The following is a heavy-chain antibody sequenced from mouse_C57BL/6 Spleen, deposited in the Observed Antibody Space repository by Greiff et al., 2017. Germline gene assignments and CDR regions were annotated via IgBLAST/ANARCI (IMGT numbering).Heavy chain of an antibody. CDR2: ISSGSSTI. D-gene: IGHD1-1*01. CDR1: GFTFSDYG. Sequence: EVHLVESGGGLVKPGGSLKLSCAASGFTFSDYGMHWVRQAPEKGLEWVAYISSGSSTIYYADTVKGRFTISRDNAKNTLFLQMTSLRSEDTAMYYCARESYYYGSRYWYFDVWGTGTTVTVSS. J-gene: IGHJ1*03. V-gene: IGHV5-17*01. CDR3: ARESYYYGSRYWYFDV.